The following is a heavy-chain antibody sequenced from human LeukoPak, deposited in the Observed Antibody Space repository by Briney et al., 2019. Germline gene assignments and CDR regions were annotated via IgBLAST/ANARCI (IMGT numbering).Heavy chain of an antibody. CDR2: IIPILGIA. Sequence: GASVKVSCKASGGTFSSYATSWVRQAPGQGLEWMGRIIPILGIANYAQKFQGRVTITADKSTSTAYMELSSLRSEDTAVYYCAREADNGDYVIDYWGQGTLVTVSS. V-gene: IGHV1-69*04. D-gene: IGHD4-17*01. J-gene: IGHJ4*02. CDR1: GGTFSSYA. CDR3: AREADNGDYVIDY.